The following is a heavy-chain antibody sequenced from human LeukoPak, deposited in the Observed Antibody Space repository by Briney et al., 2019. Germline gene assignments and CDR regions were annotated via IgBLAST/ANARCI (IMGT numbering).Heavy chain of an antibody. CDR2: ITGNGGTT. J-gene: IGHJ4*02. D-gene: IGHD6-13*01. Sequence: GGSLRLSCAASGFTFSVYSMTWVRQAPGKGLEWVSAITGNGGTTYYADSVKGRFTISRDNSRNTLYLHMNSLRAEDTAVYYCADYVDAATENTIDYWGQGTLVTVSS. V-gene: IGHV3-23*01. CDR3: ADYVDAATENTIDY. CDR1: GFTFSVYS.